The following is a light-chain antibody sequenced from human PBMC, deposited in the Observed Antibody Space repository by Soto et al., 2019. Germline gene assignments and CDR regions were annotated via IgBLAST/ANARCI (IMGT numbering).Light chain of an antibody. V-gene: IGLV2-11*01. CDR3: CSFAGSYTFWV. CDR2: DVS. J-gene: IGLJ3*02. Sequence: QSALTQPRSVSGSPGQSVTISCTGTSSDVGDYNYVPWYQQYPGKAPKLVIYDVSKRPSGVPDRFSGSKSGNTASLTISGLQADDEAGYYCCSFAGSYTFWVFGGGTKLTVL. CDR1: SSDVGDYNY.